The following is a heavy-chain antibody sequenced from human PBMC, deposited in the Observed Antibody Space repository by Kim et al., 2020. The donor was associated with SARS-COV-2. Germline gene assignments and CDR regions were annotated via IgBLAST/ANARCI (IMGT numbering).Heavy chain of an antibody. CDR3: ARGDRGRFEY. CDR1: GYTFTSNY. J-gene: IGHJ4*02. V-gene: IGHV1-46*01. CDR2: INPTSGSA. Sequence: ASVKVSCKASGYTFTSNYLHWVRQAPGQGLEWMGFINPTSGSATYAQKFQDRVTMTRDTSTSTLYMELSSLSHDDTAFFFCARGDRGRFEYGCQGTRVT.